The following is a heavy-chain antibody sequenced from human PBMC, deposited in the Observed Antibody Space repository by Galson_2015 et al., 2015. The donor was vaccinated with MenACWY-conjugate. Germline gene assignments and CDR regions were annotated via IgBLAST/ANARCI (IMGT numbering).Heavy chain of an antibody. CDR1: GGSISSSSYY. CDR3: ARHDRTAPARSGAFDI. CDR2: IYYSGST. Sequence: ETLSLTCPVSGGSISSSSYYWDWIRQPPGRGLEWIGTIYYSGSTYYNSSLKSRVTISVDPSQNQFSLNLSSVTAADTAMYYCARHDRTAPARSGAFDIWGRGTMVTVSS. D-gene: IGHD2-2*01. V-gene: IGHV4-39*01. J-gene: IGHJ3*02.